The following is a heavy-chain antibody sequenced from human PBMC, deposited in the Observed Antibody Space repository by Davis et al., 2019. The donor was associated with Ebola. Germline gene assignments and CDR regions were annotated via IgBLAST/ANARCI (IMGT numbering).Heavy chain of an antibody. CDR3: ARQTVTDYYYYGMDV. Sequence: GGSLRLSCAAFGFTFRNYAMTWVRQAPGKGLEWVSAIYGNGDTTYYSASVKGRFTISRDNSKNTLYLQMNSLRAEDTAMYYCARQTVTDYYYYGMDVWGKGTTVTVSS. J-gene: IGHJ6*04. CDR1: GFTFRNYA. D-gene: IGHD4-11*01. CDR2: IYGNGDTT. V-gene: IGHV3-23*01.